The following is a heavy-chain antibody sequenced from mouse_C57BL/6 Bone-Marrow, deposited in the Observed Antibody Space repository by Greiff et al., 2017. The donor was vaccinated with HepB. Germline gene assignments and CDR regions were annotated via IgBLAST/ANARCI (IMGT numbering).Heavy chain of an antibody. CDR3: AREGYDWYFDV. V-gene: IGHV1-64*01. J-gene: IGHJ1*03. D-gene: IGHD3-1*01. CDR1: GYTFTSYW. Sequence: VKLQQPGAELVKPGASVKLSCKASGYTFTSYWMHWVKQRPGQGLEWIGMIHPNSGSTNYNEKFKSKATLTVDKSSSTAYMQLSSLTSEDSAVYYCAREGYDWYFDVWGTGTTVTVSS. CDR2: IHPNSGST.